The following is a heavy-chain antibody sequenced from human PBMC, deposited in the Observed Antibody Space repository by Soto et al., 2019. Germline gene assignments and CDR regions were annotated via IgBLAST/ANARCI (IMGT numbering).Heavy chain of an antibody. CDR3: ARGRVVPAARGVCGWDYGMDV. D-gene: IGHD2-2*01. CDR1: GGSFSGYY. J-gene: IGHJ6*02. Sequence: SETLSLTCAVYGGSFSGYYWSWIRQPPGKGLEWIGEINHSGSTNYNPSLKSRVTISVDTSKNQFSLKLSSVTAGDTAVYYCARGRVVPAARGVCGWDYGMDVWGQGTTVTVSS. CDR2: INHSGST. V-gene: IGHV4-34*01.